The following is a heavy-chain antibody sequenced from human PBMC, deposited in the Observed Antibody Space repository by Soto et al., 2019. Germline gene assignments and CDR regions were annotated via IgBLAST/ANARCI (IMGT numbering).Heavy chain of an antibody. Sequence: GSLRLSCVTSGFTFSRNTMNWVRQAPGKGLEWVASITSSGSYVYYADSVKGRFSASRDNAKNSLSLQMDSLRPDDTAIYFCVKDEGIEAMDVWGQGTTVTVSS. CDR3: VKDEGIEAMDV. J-gene: IGHJ6*02. D-gene: IGHD3-3*02. CDR2: ITSSGSYV. V-gene: IGHV3-21*01. CDR1: GFTFSRNT.